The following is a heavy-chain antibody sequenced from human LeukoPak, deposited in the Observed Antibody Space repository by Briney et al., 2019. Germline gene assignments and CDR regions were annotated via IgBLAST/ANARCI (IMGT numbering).Heavy chain of an antibody. V-gene: IGHV4-59*01. CDR3: ARERNGDYLKIFDY. CDR1: GGSISSYY. Sequence: SETLSLTCTVSGGSISSYYWSWIRQPPGKGLEWIGYLHYSGSTNYNPSLKSRVTISVDTSKNQFSLKLTSVIAADTAVYYCARERNGDYLKIFDYWGQGTLVTVSS. CDR2: LHYSGST. D-gene: IGHD4-17*01. J-gene: IGHJ4*02.